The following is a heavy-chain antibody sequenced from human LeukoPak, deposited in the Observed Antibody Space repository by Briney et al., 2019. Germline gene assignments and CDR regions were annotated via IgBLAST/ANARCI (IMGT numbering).Heavy chain of an antibody. J-gene: IGHJ4*02. CDR3: ASGYGSGSVYYFDY. D-gene: IGHD3-10*01. Sequence: ASVKGSCKASGYTFTSYGISWVRQAPGQGLEWMGCISAYNGNTNYAQKRQGRVTITADESTSTAYMELSSLRSEDTAVYYCASGYGSGSVYYFDYWGQGTLVTVSS. CDR2: ISAYNGNT. V-gene: IGHV1-18*01. CDR1: GYTFTSYG.